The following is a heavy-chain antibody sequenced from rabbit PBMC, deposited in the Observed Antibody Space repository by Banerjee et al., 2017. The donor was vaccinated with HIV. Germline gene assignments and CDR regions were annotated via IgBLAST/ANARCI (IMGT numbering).Heavy chain of an antibody. D-gene: IGHD6-1*01. Sequence: EQLEESGGDLVKPEGSLKLTCTASGFSFSNKYVMCWVRQAPGKGLEWIACINTSSGNTVYASWAKGRFTISKTSSTTVTLQMTSLTAADTATYFCARDGAGYAGYGYARLWGQGTLVTVS. CDR1: GFSFSNKYV. J-gene: IGHJ3*01. CDR3: ARDGAGYAGYGYARL. V-gene: IGHV1S45*01. CDR2: INTSSGNT.